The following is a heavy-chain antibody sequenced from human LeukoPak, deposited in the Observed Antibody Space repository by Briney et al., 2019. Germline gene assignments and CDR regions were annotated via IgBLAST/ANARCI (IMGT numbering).Heavy chain of an antibody. J-gene: IGHJ4*02. D-gene: IGHD2-8*02. Sequence: GGSLRLSCAASGFTFSSYAMHWVRQAPGKGLEWVAVIPYDGSNKYYADSVRGRFTISRDNSKNTLYLQMNSLRAEDTAVYYCARDPSGPGYFDYWGQGTLVTVSS. CDR3: ARDPSGPGYFDY. V-gene: IGHV3-30-3*01. CDR2: IPYDGSNK. CDR1: GFTFSSYA.